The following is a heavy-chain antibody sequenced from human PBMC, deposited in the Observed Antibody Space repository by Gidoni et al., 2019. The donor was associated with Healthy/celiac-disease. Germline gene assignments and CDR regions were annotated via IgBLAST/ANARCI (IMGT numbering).Heavy chain of an antibody. V-gene: IGHV4-59*01. CDR1: GGSISSYY. J-gene: IGHJ4*02. CDR3: ARTTTTVIDY. Sequence: QVQLQESGPGLVKPSEPLSLTCTVSGGSISSYYWSWIRQPPGKGLEWIGYIYYSGSTNYNPSLKSRVTISVDTSKNQFSLKLSSVTAADTAVYYCARTTTTVIDYWGQGTLVTVSS. D-gene: IGHD4-4*01. CDR2: IYYSGST.